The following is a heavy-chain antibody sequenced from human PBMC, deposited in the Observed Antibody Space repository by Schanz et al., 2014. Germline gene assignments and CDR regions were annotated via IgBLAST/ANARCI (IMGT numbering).Heavy chain of an antibody. D-gene: IGHD4-17*01. CDR1: GFTFSSYW. CDR3: ARPRFDYGEVDY. CDR2: IKQHGNEK. Sequence: EVQLVESGGGLVQPGGSLRLSCAASGFTFSSYWMSWVRQAPGKGLEWVANIKQHGNEKYYVDSVKGRFTISRDRFQNTLYLRMSSLRAEDTAVYYCARPRFDYGEVDYWGQGTLXTVSS. J-gene: IGHJ4*02. V-gene: IGHV3-7*02.